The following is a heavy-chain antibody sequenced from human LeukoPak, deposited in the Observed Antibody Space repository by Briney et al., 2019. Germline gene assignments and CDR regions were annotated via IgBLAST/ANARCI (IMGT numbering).Heavy chain of an antibody. CDR1: GFTVSSNF. D-gene: IGHD5-18*01. J-gene: IGHJ4*02. Sequence: GGSLRLSCAASGFTVSSNFMTWVRQAPGKGLEWVSAISGSGGSTYYADSVKGRFTISRDNSKNTLYLQMNSLRAEDTAVYYCAKDGTAMVLYFDYWGQGTLVTVSS. V-gene: IGHV3-23*01. CDR3: AKDGTAMVLYFDY. CDR2: ISGSGGST.